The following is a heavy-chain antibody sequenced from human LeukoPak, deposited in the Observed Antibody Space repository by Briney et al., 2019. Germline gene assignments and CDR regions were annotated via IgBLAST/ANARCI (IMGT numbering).Heavy chain of an antibody. CDR3: ARVYSGGKRIDY. Sequence: PGRSLRLSCAASGFTFSSYGMHWVRQAPGKGLEWVAVISYDGSNKYYADSVKGRFTISRDNSKNTLYLQMNSLRAEDTAVYYCARVYSGGKRIDYWGQGTLVTVSS. CDR1: GFTFSSYG. CDR2: ISYDGSNK. V-gene: IGHV3-30*03. J-gene: IGHJ4*02. D-gene: IGHD1-26*01.